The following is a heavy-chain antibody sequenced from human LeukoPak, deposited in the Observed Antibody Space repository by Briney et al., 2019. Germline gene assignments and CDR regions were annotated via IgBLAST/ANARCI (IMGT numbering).Heavy chain of an antibody. CDR1: GYTFTSYG. Sequence: ASVKVSCKASGYTFTSYGISWVRQAPGQGLEWMGWISAYNGNTNYAQKLQGRVTMTTDTSTSTAYMELRSLRSDDTAVYCCARGYCSGGSCYWYFDYWGQGTLVTVSS. V-gene: IGHV1-18*01. CDR3: ARGYCSGGSCYWYFDY. J-gene: IGHJ4*02. CDR2: ISAYNGNT. D-gene: IGHD2-15*01.